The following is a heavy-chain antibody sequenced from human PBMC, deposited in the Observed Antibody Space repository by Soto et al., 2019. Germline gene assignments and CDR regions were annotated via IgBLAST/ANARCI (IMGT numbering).Heavy chain of an antibody. CDR1: GYTFTSYD. D-gene: IGHD4-17*01. Sequence: ASVKVSCKASGYTFTSYDIIWVRQATGQGLEWMGWMNPNSGNAGYAHKFQGRVTMTRNTSISSAYMELSSLRSEDTAVYYCARGSKATVTSFDLWGRGTLVTVSS. J-gene: IGHJ2*01. CDR2: MNPNSGNA. V-gene: IGHV1-8*01. CDR3: ARGSKATVTSFDL.